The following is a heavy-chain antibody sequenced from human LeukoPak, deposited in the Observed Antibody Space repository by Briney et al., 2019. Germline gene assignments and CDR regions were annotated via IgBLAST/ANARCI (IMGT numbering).Heavy chain of an antibody. CDR3: ARDPRDGYLGYDAFDI. V-gene: IGHV4-4*02. CDR1: GGSISSSNW. D-gene: IGHD3-22*01. Sequence: NTSETLSLTCAVSGGSISSSNWWSWVRQPPGKGLEWIGEIYHSGSTNYNPSLKSRVTISVDKSKNQFSLKLSSVTAADTAVYYCARDPRDGYLGYDAFDIWGQGTMVTVSS. J-gene: IGHJ3*02. CDR2: IYHSGST.